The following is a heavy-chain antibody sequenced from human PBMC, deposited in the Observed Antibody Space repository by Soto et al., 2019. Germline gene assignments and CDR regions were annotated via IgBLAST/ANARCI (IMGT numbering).Heavy chain of an antibody. Sequence: SETLSLTCAVYGGSFSGYYWSWIRQPPGKGLEWIGEINHSGSTNYNPSLMSRVTISVDTSKNQFSLRLSSVTAADTAVYYCARLNGYCVSTGCHGYYGMDVWGQGTTVTVSS. CDR1: GGSFSGYY. J-gene: IGHJ6*02. CDR3: ARLNGYCVSTGCHGYYGMDV. CDR2: INHSGST. V-gene: IGHV4-34*01. D-gene: IGHD2-2*03.